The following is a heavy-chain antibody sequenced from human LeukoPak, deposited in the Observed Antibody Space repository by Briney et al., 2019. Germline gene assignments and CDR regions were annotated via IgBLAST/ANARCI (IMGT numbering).Heavy chain of an antibody. J-gene: IGHJ4*02. V-gene: IGHV3-30*18. D-gene: IGHD3-10*01. CDR2: ISYDGSNK. Sequence: PGRSLRLSCAASGFTFSSYGMHWVRQAPGKGLEWVAVISYDGSNKYYVDSVKGRFTISRDTSKNTLSLQMNSLRAEDTAVYYCAKDRHYYGSGSYGYFDYWGQGTLVTVPS. CDR3: AKDRHYYGSGSYGYFDY. CDR1: GFTFSSYG.